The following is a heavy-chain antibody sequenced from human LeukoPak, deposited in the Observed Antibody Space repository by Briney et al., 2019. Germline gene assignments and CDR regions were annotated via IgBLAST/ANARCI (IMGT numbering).Heavy chain of an antibody. CDR1: GFTFSSYW. D-gene: IGHD3-9*01. V-gene: IGHV3-7*01. J-gene: IGHJ3*02. CDR3: ASLKSARYVLRYFDWYRSYAFDI. CDR2: IKQDGSEK. Sequence: PGGSLRLSCAASGFTFSSYWMSWVRQAPGKGLEWVANIKQDGSEKYYVDSVKGRFTISRDNAKNSLYLQMNSLRAEDTAVYYCASLKSARYVLRYFDWYRSYAFDIWGQGTMVTVSS.